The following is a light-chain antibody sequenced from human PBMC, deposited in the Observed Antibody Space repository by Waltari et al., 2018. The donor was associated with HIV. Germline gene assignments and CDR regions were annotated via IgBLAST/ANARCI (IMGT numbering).Light chain of an antibody. CDR2: QDN. Sequence: SYDLAQPLSVSVPPGRTATITCSGNTLRPTFATWYQQRRVRAPLLIIYQDNRRPSGIPDRFSGSHSGNAATLTISETQAMDEADYFCQAWVSRTAWVIFGGGTKLTVV. V-gene: IGLV3-1*01. J-gene: IGLJ2*01. CDR1: TLRPTF. CDR3: QAWVSRTAWVI.